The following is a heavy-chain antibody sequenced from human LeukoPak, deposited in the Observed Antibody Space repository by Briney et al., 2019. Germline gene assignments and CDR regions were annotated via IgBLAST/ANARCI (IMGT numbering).Heavy chain of an antibody. D-gene: IGHD5-18*01. CDR3: ARDLIQLWLGGYYYYMDV. Sequence: SQTLSLTCTFSGGSISSGSYYWSWIRQPAGKGLEWIGRIYTSGSTNYNPSLKSRVTISVDTSKNQFSLKLSSVTAADTAVYYCARDLIQLWLGGYYYYMDVWGKGTTVTVSS. V-gene: IGHV4-61*02. CDR1: GGSISSGSYY. J-gene: IGHJ6*03. CDR2: IYTSGST.